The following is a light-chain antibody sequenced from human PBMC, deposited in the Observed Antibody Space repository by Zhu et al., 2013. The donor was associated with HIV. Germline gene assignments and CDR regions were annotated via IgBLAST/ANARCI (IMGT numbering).Light chain of an antibody. CDR3: LQHNTYPRT. CDR2: AAS. V-gene: IGKV1-17*01. J-gene: IGKJ1*01. Sequence: DIQMTQSPSSLSASVRDRVTITCRASQDIRIDLGWYQQKPGKAPKRLIYAASSLQSGVSSRFSGSGSGTEFTLTISSLQPEDFATYYCLQHNTYPRTFGQGTKVEIK. CDR1: QDIRID.